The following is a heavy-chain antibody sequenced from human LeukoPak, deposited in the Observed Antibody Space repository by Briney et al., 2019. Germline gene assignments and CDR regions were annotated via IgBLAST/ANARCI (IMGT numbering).Heavy chain of an antibody. V-gene: IGHV5-51*01. CDR2: IYPGDSDT. Sequence: GESLKISCKGSGYSFTSYWIGWVRQMPGKGLEWMGIIYPGDSDTRYRPSFQGQVTISADKSISTAYLQWSSLKASDTAMYYCASTIAVAGLYNWFDPWGPGTLVPVSS. CDR3: ASTIAVAGLYNWFDP. D-gene: IGHD6-19*01. CDR1: GYSFTSYW. J-gene: IGHJ5*02.